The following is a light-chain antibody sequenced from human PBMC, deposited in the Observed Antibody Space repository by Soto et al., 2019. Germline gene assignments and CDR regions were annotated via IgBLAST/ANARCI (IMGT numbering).Light chain of an antibody. V-gene: IGKV3-20*01. CDR3: QQYGSSPGT. CDR2: GAS. CDR1: QSVSSSY. J-gene: IGKJ1*01. Sequence: EIVLTQSPGTLSLTPGERATLSCRASQSVSSSYFAWYQQKPGQAPRLLIYGASSRATGIPDRFSGSGSGTDFTLTISRLKPEDFAVYYCQQYGSSPGTFGQGTKVEIK.